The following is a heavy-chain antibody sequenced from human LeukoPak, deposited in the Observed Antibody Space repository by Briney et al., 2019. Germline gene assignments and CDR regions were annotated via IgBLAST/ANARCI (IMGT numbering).Heavy chain of an antibody. D-gene: IGHD4-23*01. J-gene: IGHJ4*02. CDR1: GGSISGYY. Sequence: SETLSLTCTVSGGSISGYYWSWIRQPAGQGLEWIGRVYTSGSTNYNPSLKSRVTMSVDTSKNQISLRLSSVTAADTAVYYCARGGNALDYWGQGTLVTVSS. CDR3: ARGGNALDY. V-gene: IGHV4-4*07. CDR2: VYTSGST.